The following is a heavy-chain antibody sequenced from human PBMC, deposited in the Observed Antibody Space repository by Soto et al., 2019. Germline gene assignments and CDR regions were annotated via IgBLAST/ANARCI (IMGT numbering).Heavy chain of an antibody. CDR2: INPNSGGT. D-gene: IGHD3-3*01. CDR1: GYTFTGYY. CDR3: ARSLVLRFLEWLPPLGKYYGTDV. Sequence: ASVKVSCKASGYTFTGYYMHWVRQAPGQGLEWMGWINPNSGGTNYAQKFQGRVTMTRDTSISTAYMELSRLRSDDTAVYYCARSLVLRFLEWLPPLGKYYGTDVWGQGTTVTVSS. V-gene: IGHV1-2*02. J-gene: IGHJ6*02.